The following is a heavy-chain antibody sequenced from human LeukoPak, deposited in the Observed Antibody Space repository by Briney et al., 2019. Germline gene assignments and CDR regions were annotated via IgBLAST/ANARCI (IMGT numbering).Heavy chain of an antibody. CDR3: ARDGYKSHAEYFQH. V-gene: IGHV1-69*06. CDR1: GGTFSSYA. D-gene: IGHD5-24*01. CDR2: IIPIFGTA. Sequence: EASVKVSCTASGGTFSSYAISWVRQAPGQGLEWMGRIIPIFGTANYAQKFQGRVTITADKSTSTAYMELSRLRSEDTAVYYCARDGYKSHAEYFQHWGQGTLVTVSS. J-gene: IGHJ1*01.